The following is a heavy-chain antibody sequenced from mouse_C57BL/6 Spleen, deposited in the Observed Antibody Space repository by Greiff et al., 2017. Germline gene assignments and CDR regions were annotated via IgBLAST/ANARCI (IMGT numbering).Heavy chain of an antibody. J-gene: IGHJ2*01. V-gene: IGHV5-6*01. D-gene: IGHD3-2*02. CDR3: ARHGQLKLHFDY. Sequence: EVQRVESGGDLVKPGGSLKLSCAASGFTFSSYGMSWVRQTPDKRLEWVATISSGGSYTYYPDSMKGRFTISGDNAKNTLYLQMSSLKSEDTAMYYCARHGQLKLHFDYWGQGTTLTVSS. CDR2: ISSGGSYT. CDR1: GFTFSSYG.